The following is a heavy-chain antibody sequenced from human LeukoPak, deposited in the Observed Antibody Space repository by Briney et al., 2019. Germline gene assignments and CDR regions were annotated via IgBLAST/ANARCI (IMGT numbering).Heavy chain of an antibody. CDR3: AKRFRQSSGSYYSNAFEV. Sequence: QPGGSLRLSCSASGFTFSSSGIHWVRQAPGKGLDWVAFIRHDGTSKYYAESVKGRFTISADNYKNTVYLQMNSLRPEDTAVYYCAKRFRQSSGSYYSNAFEVWGQGTMVTVSS. J-gene: IGHJ3*01. V-gene: IGHV3-30*02. CDR2: IRHDGTSK. CDR1: GFTFSSSG. D-gene: IGHD3-10*01.